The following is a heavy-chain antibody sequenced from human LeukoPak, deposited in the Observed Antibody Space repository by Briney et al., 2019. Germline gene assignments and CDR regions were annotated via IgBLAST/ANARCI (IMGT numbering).Heavy chain of an antibody. CDR3: ARDSHSSGFYDP. V-gene: IGHV4-39*02. Sequence: SETLSLTCTVSGGSISSSVYYWGWIRQPPGKGLEWIGSIYYSGSTYYNPSLKSRVTISVDTSKNQFSLKLSSVTAADTAVYYCARDSHSSGFYDPWGQGTLSPSPQ. CDR1: GGSISSSVYY. D-gene: IGHD3-22*01. CDR2: IYYSGST. J-gene: IGHJ5*02.